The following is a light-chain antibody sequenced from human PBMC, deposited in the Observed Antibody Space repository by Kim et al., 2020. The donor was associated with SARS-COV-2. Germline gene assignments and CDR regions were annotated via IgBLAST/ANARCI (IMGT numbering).Light chain of an antibody. CDR2: TNY. J-gene: IGLJ2*01. V-gene: IGLV1-44*01. Sequence: QGVTICCSISSSNSGTHTVRWYRRRPGTAPTLLIYTNYQRRSGVSDRFSGSKSGTSASLAISGLQAGDEADYYCAAWDDSLNGVVFGGGTQLTVL. CDR1: SSNSGTHT. CDR3: AAWDDSLNGVV.